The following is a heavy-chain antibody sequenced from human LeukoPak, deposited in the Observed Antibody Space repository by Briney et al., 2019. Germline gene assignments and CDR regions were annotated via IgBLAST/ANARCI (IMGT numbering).Heavy chain of an antibody. V-gene: IGHV4-59*01. CDR2: IYFRGTT. Sequence: SSETLSLTCTVYGTSITSYYWGWIRQSPGKGLEWLGYIYFRGTTDYNPSLKSRVAMSLDTTNHQFSLRLTSVTAADTAVYFCATSMYLNYFLYCWGQGILVTVSS. CDR1: GTSITSYY. D-gene: IGHD5-24*01. J-gene: IGHJ4*02. CDR3: ATSMYLNYFLYC.